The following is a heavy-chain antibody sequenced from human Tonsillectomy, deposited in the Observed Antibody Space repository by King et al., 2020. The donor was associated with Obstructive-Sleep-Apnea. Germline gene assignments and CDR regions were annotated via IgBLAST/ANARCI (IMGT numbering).Heavy chain of an antibody. CDR3: TKDRGNGYNYGVDY. Sequence: VQLVESGGGLVQPGRSLRLSCAASGFRFGDYAMHWVRQAPGKGLEWVSGISWNSGSIGYADSVKGRFTISRDNAKNSLYLQMNSLRVEDTAFYYCTKDRGNGYNYGVDYWGQGTLVTVSS. D-gene: IGHD5-24*01. CDR1: GFRFGDYA. V-gene: IGHV3-9*01. J-gene: IGHJ4*02. CDR2: ISWNSGSI.